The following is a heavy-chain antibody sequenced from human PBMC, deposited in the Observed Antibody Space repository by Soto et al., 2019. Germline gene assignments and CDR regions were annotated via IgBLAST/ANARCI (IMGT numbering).Heavy chain of an antibody. J-gene: IGHJ5*02. CDR2: INAYNGNT. CDR3: ARDKWDLNWFDP. V-gene: IGHV1-18*01. D-gene: IGHD1-26*01. Sequence: ASVKVSCKASGYTFTSYAMHWVRQAPGQRLEWMGWINAYNGNTNYAQKLQGRVTMTRDTSTSTAYMELRSLRSDDTAVYYCARDKWDLNWFDPWGQGTLVTVSS. CDR1: GYTFTSYA.